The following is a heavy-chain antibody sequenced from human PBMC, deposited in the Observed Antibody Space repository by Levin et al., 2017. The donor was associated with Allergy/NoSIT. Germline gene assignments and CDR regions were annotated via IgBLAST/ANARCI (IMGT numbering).Heavy chain of an antibody. D-gene: IGHD3-22*01. J-gene: IGHJ4*02. Sequence: GESLKISCAASGFTFSNAWMSWVRQAPGKGLEWVGRIKSKTDGGTTNYAAPVRGRFTISRDDSKNTLYLQMNSLKTEDTAVYYCTTDGSRYYDSSGYYYVGIFHYWGQGTLVTVSS. CDR3: TTDGSRYYDSSGYYYVGIFHY. CDR2: IKSKTDGGTT. CDR1: GFTFSNAW. V-gene: IGHV3-15*01.